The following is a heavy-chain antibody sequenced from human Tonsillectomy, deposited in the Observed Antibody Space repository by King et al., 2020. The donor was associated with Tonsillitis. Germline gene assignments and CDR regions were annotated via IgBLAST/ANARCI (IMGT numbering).Heavy chain of an antibody. CDR3: ARGSGDLDY. Sequence: VQLVESGGGVVQPGRSLRLSCAASGFSFRSFGVNWVRQAPGKGLEWVALVSYDGNNKFYADSVKGRFTISRDNSKNTVDLQMTTLRIEDTGVYYCARGSGDLDYWGQGTQVTVSS. D-gene: IGHD7-27*01. CDR1: GFSFRSFG. V-gene: IGHV3-30*03. J-gene: IGHJ4*02. CDR2: VSYDGNNK.